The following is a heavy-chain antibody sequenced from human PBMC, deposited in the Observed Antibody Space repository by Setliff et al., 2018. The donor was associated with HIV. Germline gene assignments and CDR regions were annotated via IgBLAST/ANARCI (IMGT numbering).Heavy chain of an antibody. CDR3: AGVLSSGYYDGP. CDR1: GASVNSHY. J-gene: IGHJ5*02. Sequence: SETLSLTCTVSGASVNSHYWAWIRQPPGKGLEWIGSLYYSGNTNYNPPLKSRVTISADTSKNQFSLKLRSVTAADTAVYYCAGVLSSGYYDGPWGQGTLVTVSS. CDR2: LYYSGNT. D-gene: IGHD3-22*01. V-gene: IGHV4-59*02.